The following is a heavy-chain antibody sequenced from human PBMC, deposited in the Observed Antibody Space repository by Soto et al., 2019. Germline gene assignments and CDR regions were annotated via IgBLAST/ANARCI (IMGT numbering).Heavy chain of an antibody. J-gene: IGHJ4*02. CDR3: AKLRSGSQD. CDR2: IGGSVATT. Sequence: EVQLLESGGGLVPPGGSLRLSCAASGFDFSTYGMSWVRQAPGKGLEWVSSIGGSVATTYYRDSVKGRFTISRDNSKNTMYLQMNSLRAEDTAVYYCAKLRSGSQDWGQGTLATVSS. CDR1: GFDFSTYG. D-gene: IGHD3-3*01. V-gene: IGHV3-23*01.